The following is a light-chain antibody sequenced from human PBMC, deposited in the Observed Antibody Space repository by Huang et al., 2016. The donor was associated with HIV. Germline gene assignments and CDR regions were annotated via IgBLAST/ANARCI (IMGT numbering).Light chain of an antibody. Sequence: ERVMTQSPATLSVAPGERVTLSCRASHSVSSDLAWYQQKPGQAPRLLIHGASTRATGIPARFSGSGSGTEFTLAISSLQSEDSGVYFCQQYDNWSLTFGQGTRLEIK. V-gene: IGKV3-15*01. CDR3: QQYDNWSLT. CDR2: GAS. J-gene: IGKJ5*01. CDR1: HSVSSD.